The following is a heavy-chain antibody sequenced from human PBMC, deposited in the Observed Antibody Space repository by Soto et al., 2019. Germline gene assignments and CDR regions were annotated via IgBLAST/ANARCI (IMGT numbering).Heavy chain of an antibody. D-gene: IGHD4-4*01. CDR3: AIDRSNYVPHYLMAV. J-gene: IGHJ6*02. V-gene: IGHV1-18*01. CDR2: ISAYNGNT. Sequence: ASVKVSCKASGYTFNSYGISWVRQAPGQGLEWMGWISAYNGNTNYAQKLQGRVTMTTDTSTSTAYMELRSLRSDDTAVYYCAIDRSNYVPHYLMAVCGQGSTVPGSS. CDR1: GYTFNSYG.